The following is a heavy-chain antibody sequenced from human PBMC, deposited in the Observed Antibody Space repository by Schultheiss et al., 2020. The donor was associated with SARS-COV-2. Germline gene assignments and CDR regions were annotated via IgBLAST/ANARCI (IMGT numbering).Heavy chain of an antibody. V-gene: IGHV4-30-4*01. J-gene: IGHJ6*02. CDR3: ARGGDIYSGGSFYYGMEV. D-gene: IGHD2-15*01. CDR2: IYYNGNT. Sequence: SQTLSLTCTVSIGSISDADYYWSWIRQPPGKGLEWIGDIYYNGNTHYNPSLKSRVSISADTSRNQFSLKLGSVTAADTAVYYCARGGDIYSGGSFYYGMEVWGQGTTVTVSS. CDR1: IGSISDADYY.